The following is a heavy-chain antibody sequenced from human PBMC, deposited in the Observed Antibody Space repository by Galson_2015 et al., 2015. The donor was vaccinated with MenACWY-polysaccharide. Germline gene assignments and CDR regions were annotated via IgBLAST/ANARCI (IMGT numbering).Heavy chain of an antibody. D-gene: IGHD3-10*01. J-gene: IGHJ6*02. V-gene: IGHV6-1*01. CDR3: ARGRYYYYYYGMDV. Sequence: CAISGDSVSSHSAAWNWIRQSPSRGLEWLGRTYYRSKWHNDYAVSVKSRITINPDTSKNQFSLQLNSVTPEDTAVYYCARGRYYYYYYGMDVWGQGTTVTVSS. CDR2: TYYRSKWHN. CDR1: GDSVSSHSAA.